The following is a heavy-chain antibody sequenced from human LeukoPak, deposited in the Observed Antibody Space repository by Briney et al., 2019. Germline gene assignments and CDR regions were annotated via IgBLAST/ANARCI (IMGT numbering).Heavy chain of an antibody. V-gene: IGHV1-2*06. CDR3: ASDCSSTSCYWDYYYYGMDV. D-gene: IGHD2-2*01. CDR2: INPNSGGT. J-gene: IGHJ6*02. CDR1: GYTFTSYY. Sequence: ASVKVSCKASGYTFTSYYMHWVRQAPGQGLEWMGRINPNSGGTNYAQKFQGRVTMTRDTSISTAYMELSRLRSDDTAVYYCASDCSSTSCYWDYYYYGMDVWGQGTTVTVSS.